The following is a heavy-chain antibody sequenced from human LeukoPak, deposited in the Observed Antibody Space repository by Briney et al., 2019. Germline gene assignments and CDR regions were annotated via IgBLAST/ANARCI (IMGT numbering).Heavy chain of an antibody. V-gene: IGHV5-51*01. J-gene: IGHJ5*02. Sequence: GESLKISCQGFGSSFTTYWIGWVRQTPGKGLAWMGIVYPGGSITHYSPSFQGQVTISADKSTSTAYLQWSSLKASDTAMYYCACRKYFSTWSDPWGQGTLVTVSS. CDR2: VYPGGSIT. D-gene: IGHD1-14*01. CDR1: GSSFTTYW. CDR3: ACRKYFSTWSDP.